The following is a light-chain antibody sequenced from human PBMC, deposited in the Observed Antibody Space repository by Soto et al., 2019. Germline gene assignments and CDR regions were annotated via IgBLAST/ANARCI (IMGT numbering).Light chain of an antibody. CDR1: QRVSSFY. CDR2: GTS. V-gene: IGKV3-20*01. Sequence: IVLTQSPGTLSLSPGERATLYCRASQRVSSFYLAWYQQKPGQAPRLLIYGTSTRATGIPDRFSGSGSGTDFTLTISGLEPEDLAVYYCQQYGSSPLTFGGGTKVEI. J-gene: IGKJ4*01. CDR3: QQYGSSPLT.